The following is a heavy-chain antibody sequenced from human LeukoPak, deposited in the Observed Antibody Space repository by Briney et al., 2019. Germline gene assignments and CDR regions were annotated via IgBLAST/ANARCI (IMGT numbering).Heavy chain of an antibody. Sequence: SVKVSCKASGGTFSSYTISWVRQAPGQGLEWMGRIIPIFGTANYAQKFQGRVTITTDESTSTAYMELSSLRSEDTAVYYCARYGDFGFDYWGQGSLVTVSS. CDR2: IIPIFGTA. CDR3: ARYGDFGFDY. D-gene: IGHD4-17*01. V-gene: IGHV1-69*05. CDR1: GGTFSSYT. J-gene: IGHJ4*02.